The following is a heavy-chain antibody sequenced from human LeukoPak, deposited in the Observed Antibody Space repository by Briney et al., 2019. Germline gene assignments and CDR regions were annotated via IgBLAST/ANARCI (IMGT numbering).Heavy chain of an antibody. CDR1: GGSFSGYY. V-gene: IGHV4-34*01. CDR2: IKHSGST. Sequence: SETLSLTCAVYGGSFSGYYWSWIRQPPGKGLEWIGEIKHSGSTSYNPFLKSRVTISVDTSENQFSLKLSSVTAADTAVYYCARGLTKASSPMVWGQGTLVTVSS. D-gene: IGHD2-8*01. J-gene: IGHJ4*02. CDR3: ARGLTKASSPMV.